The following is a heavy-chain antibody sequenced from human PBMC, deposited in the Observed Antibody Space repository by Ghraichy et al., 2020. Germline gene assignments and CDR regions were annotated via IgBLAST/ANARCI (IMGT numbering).Heavy chain of an antibody. D-gene: IGHD2-15*01. V-gene: IGHV3-23*01. CDR2: ISANGGST. CDR3: AKAWCYCSGGTCPSYNWFDP. CDR1: GFTFSSYV. Sequence: GGSLRLSCAASGFTFSSYVMSWVRQAPGKGLEWVSSISANGGSTYYADSVKGRFIISRDNSKDTLYLLMNSVRAEDAATYYCAKAWCYCSGGTCPSYNWFDPRRQGTLLTVSS. J-gene: IGHJ5*02.